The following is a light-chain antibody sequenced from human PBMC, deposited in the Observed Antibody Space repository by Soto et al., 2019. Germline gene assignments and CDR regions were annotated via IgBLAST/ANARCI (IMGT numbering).Light chain of an antibody. CDR3: SSYAGSNFVV. CDR2: EVT. Sequence: QSALTEPPAASGSPGQSVTISCTGTSRDLGAYNYVSWYQQHPGKAPKLLIYEVTKRPSGVPDRFSGSKSGNTASLTVSGLQAEDEADFYCSSYAGSNFVVFGGGTKLTVL. CDR1: SRDLGAYNY. J-gene: IGLJ2*01. V-gene: IGLV2-8*01.